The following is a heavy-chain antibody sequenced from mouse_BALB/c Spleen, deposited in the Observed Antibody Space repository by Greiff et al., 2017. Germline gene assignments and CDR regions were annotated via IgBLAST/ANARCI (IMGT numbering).Heavy chain of an antibody. CDR3: ALSTMITGDYAMDY. V-gene: IGHV3-2*02. CDR1: GYSITSDYA. D-gene: IGHD2-4*01. CDR2: ISYSGST. J-gene: IGHJ4*01. Sequence: EVQLQESGPGLVKPSQSLSLTCTVTGYSITSDYAWNWIRQFPGNKLEWMGYISYSGSTSYNPSLKSRISITRDTSKNQFFLQLNSVTTEDTATYYCALSTMITGDYAMDYWGQGTSVTVSS.